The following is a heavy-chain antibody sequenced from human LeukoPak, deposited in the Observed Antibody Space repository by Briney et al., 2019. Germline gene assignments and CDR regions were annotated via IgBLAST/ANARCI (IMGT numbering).Heavy chain of an antibody. Sequence: ASVNVSCKASGYTFTRYDLNWVRQAAGQGRAWMGWMNPNSGNPGYAQKFQGRVPMTRNTSISTAYMELSSLRCEDTAGYYCARQSGYYDLWLGYYRGGWFDPWGQGTLVTVSS. CDR1: GYTFTRYD. CDR2: MNPNSGNP. D-gene: IGHD3-3*01. CDR3: ARQSGYYDLWLGYYRGGWFDP. J-gene: IGHJ5*02. V-gene: IGHV1-8*01.